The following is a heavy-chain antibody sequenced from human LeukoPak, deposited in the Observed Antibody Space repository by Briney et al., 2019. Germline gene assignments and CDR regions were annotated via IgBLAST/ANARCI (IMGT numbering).Heavy chain of an antibody. J-gene: IGHJ4*02. D-gene: IGHD6-13*01. CDR3: AKVGSSSWYVHY. CDR2: ISGSGGST. Sequence: GGSLRLSCAASGFTLSSYAMSWVRQAPGKGLEWVSAISGSGGSTYYADSVKGRFTISRDNSKNTLYLQMNSLRAEDTAVYYCAKVGSSSWYVHYWGQGTLVTVSS. V-gene: IGHV3-23*01. CDR1: GFTLSSYA.